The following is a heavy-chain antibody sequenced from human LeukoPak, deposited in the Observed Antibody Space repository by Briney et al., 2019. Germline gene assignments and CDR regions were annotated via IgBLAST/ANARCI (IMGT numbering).Heavy chain of an antibody. CDR1: GGSFSSSSYY. J-gene: IGHJ4*02. CDR3: ARGHWNYIIDY. V-gene: IGHV4-39*07. D-gene: IGHD1-7*01. CDR2: IYYSGST. Sequence: SETLSLTCTVSGGSFSSSSYYWGWIRQPPGKGLEWIGSIYYSGSTYYNPSLKSRVTISVDTSKNQFSLKLSSVTAADTAVYYCARGHWNYIIDYWGQGTLVTVSS.